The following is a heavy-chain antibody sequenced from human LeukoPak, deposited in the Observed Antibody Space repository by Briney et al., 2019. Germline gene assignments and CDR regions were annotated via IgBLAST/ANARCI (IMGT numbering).Heavy chain of an antibody. CDR3: ATDPLYYYDSSGYY. Sequence: ASVKASCKVSGYTLTELSMHWVRQAPGKGLEWMGGFDPEDGETIYAQKFQGRVTMTEDTSTDTAYMELSSLRSEDTAVYYCATDPLYYYDSSGYYWGQGTLVTVSS. CDR2: FDPEDGET. V-gene: IGHV1-24*01. J-gene: IGHJ4*02. D-gene: IGHD3-22*01. CDR1: GYTLTELS.